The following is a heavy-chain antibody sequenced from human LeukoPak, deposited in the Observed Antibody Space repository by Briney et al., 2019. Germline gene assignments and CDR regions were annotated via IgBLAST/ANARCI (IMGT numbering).Heavy chain of an antibody. CDR1: GGSFSSYY. V-gene: IGHV4-34*01. J-gene: IGHJ4*02. Sequence: PSETLSLTYAVYGGSFSSYYWTWVRQPPGKGLEWIGEITHRGTTHYNPSLKSRVTISADTQFALKLTSVTAADTAVYYCAILGYCSSASCYAIPIWGQGSLVTVSS. CDR2: ITHRGTT. CDR3: AILGYCSSASCYAIPI. D-gene: IGHD2-2*01.